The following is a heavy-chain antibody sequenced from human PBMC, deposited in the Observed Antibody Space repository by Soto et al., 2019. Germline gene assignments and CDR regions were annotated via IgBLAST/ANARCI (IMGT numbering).Heavy chain of an antibody. D-gene: IGHD2-2*01. CDR2: INPNGGST. J-gene: IGHJ5*02. V-gene: IGHV1-46*01. CDR3: ARGYVVVVLAAIYWFDP. Sequence: ASVKVSCKASGYTFTSYYMHWVRQAPGQGLEWMGIINPNGGSTSYAQKFQGRVTMTRDTSTSTVYMELSSLRSEDTAVYYCARGYVVVVLAAIYWFDPWGQGTLVTVSS. CDR1: GYTFTSYY.